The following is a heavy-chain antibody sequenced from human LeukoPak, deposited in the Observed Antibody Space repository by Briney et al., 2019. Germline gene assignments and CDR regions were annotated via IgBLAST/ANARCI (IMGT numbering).Heavy chain of an antibody. Sequence: SETLSLTCTVSGGSISSNSYYWGWIRQPPGKGLEWIGSIYYTGSTYYNPSLKSRVTMSVDTSKNQFSLKLSSVTAADTAVYYRARLGRTWGQGTLVTVSS. CDR3: ARLGRT. J-gene: IGHJ5*02. CDR2: IYYTGST. CDR1: GGSISSNSYY. V-gene: IGHV4-39*01.